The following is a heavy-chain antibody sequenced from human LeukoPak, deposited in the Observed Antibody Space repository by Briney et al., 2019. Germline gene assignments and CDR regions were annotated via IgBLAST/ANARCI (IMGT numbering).Heavy chain of an antibody. CDR1: GFTFSNSA. D-gene: IGHD2/OR15-2a*01. V-gene: IGHV3-21*01. CDR2: INNIASHI. CDR3: TRDATQYLRYGYFDS. Sequence: AGGSLRLSCAAPGFTFSNSAMNWVRQAPGKGLEWVSSINNIASHIYYVDSVRGRFTISRDNAKNSVSLQMNNLRAEDTAVYYCTRDATQYLRYGYFDSWGQGILVTVSS. J-gene: IGHJ4*02.